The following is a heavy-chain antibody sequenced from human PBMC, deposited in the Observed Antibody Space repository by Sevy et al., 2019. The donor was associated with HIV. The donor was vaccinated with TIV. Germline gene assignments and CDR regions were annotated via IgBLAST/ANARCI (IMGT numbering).Heavy chain of an antibody. CDR3: ARGGEYYYDSSGYPDY. D-gene: IGHD3-22*01. V-gene: IGHV3-48*03. J-gene: IGHJ4*02. CDR2: ISSSGSTI. CDR1: GFTFSSYE. Sequence: GGSLRLSCAASGFTFSSYEMNWVRQAPGKGLEWVSYISSSGSTIYYADSGKGRFTISRDNAKNSLYLQMNSLRAEDTAVYYCARGGEYYYDSSGYPDYWGQGTLVTVSS.